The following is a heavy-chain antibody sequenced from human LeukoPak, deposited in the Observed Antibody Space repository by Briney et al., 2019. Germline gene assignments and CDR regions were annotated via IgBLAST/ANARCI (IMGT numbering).Heavy chain of an antibody. CDR1: GGSISSSSYY. D-gene: IGHD2-15*01. CDR3: ARRRGDCSGGLPCYFDY. Sequence: SETLSLTCTVSGGSISSSSYYWGWIRQPPGKGLEWIGTIYYSGSTYYNPSLKSRVTISVDTSKNQFSLKLSSVTAADTAVYYCARRRGDCSGGLPCYFDYWGQGTLVTVSS. CDR2: IYYSGST. J-gene: IGHJ4*02. V-gene: IGHV4-39*01.